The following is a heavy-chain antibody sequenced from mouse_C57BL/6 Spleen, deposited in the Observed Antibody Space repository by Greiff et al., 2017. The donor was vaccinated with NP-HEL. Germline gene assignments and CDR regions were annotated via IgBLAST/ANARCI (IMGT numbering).Heavy chain of an antibody. CDR2: INPSSGYT. Sequence: VKLMESGAELAKPGASVKLSCKASGYTFTSYWMHWVKQRPGQGLEWIGYINPSSGYTKYNQKFKDKATLTADKSSSTAYMQLSSLTYEDSAVYYCARHSSGYDYAMDYWGQGTSVTVSS. CDR1: GYTFTSYW. D-gene: IGHD3-2*02. J-gene: IGHJ4*01. CDR3: ARHSSGYDYAMDY. V-gene: IGHV1-7*01.